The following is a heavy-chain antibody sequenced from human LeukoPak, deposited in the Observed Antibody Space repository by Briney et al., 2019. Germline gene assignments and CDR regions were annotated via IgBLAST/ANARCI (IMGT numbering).Heavy chain of an antibody. Sequence: GGSLRLSCAASGFTFSSYAMSSVRQAPGKGLEWVSAISGSGGSTYYADSVKGRFTICRVNSKNTLYLQLHSLRAEDPAVYYSASKHYYVSNGYYLGSSYSDYWGQGALVTVSS. J-gene: IGHJ4*02. CDR2: ISGSGGST. V-gene: IGHV3-23*01. CDR1: GFTFSSYA. D-gene: IGHD3-22*01. CDR3: ASKHYYVSNGYYLGSSYSDY.